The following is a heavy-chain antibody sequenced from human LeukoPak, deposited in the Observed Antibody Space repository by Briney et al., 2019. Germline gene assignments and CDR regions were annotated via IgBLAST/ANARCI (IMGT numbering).Heavy chain of an antibody. CDR1: GFTFSNAW. CDR3: TKILNGDYEAFGY. J-gene: IGHJ4*02. Sequence: PGGSLRLSCAASGFTFSNAWMSWVRQAPGKGLEWVGRIKSKTDGGTTDYAAPVKGRFTISRDDSKNTLYLQMNSLKTEDTAVYCCTKILNGDYEAFGYWGQGTLVTVSS. V-gene: IGHV3-15*01. CDR2: IKSKTDGGTT. D-gene: IGHD4-17*01.